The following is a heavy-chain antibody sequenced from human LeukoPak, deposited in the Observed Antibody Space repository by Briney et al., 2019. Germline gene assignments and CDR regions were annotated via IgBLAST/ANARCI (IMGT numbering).Heavy chain of an antibody. CDR2: INWNGGRT. J-gene: IGHJ4*02. D-gene: IGHD4-17*01. CDR1: RFTFSNYG. Sequence: SGGSLRLSCAASRFTFSNYGMSWVRQAPGKGLEWVSGINWNGGRTGYADSVKGRFTISRDNAKNSLYLQMNSLRAEDTALYYCARDYDYGDYPGYWGQGTLVTVSS. CDR3: ARDYDYGDYPGY. V-gene: IGHV3-20*04.